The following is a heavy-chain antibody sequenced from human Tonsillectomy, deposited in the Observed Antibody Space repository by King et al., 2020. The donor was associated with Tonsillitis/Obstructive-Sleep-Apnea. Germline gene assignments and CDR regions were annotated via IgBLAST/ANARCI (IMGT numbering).Heavy chain of an antibody. D-gene: IGHD1-26*01. CDR3: ARGGVVGATSYYYYMDV. Sequence: QLVQSGAEVKKPGASVKVSCRASGYTFTPYAMHWVRQAPGQRLEWMGWVNAGNGNTKYSQKFQGRVTITRDTSASTAYMELSSQRSEDTAVYYCARGGVVGATSYYYYMDVWGKGTTVTVSS. V-gene: IGHV1-3*01. CDR1: GYTFTPYA. CDR2: VNAGNGNT. J-gene: IGHJ6*03.